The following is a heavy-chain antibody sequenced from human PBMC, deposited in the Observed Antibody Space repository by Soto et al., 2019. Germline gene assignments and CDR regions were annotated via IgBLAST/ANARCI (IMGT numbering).Heavy chain of an antibody. Sequence: SETLSLTCTVSGGSVRSGIYYWSWIRHPPGKGLEWIGYIYYSGSTNYNPSLKSRVTISVDTSKNQFSLKLSSVTAADTAVYYCARTMVGARAGYFDYWGRGTLVTVSS. J-gene: IGHJ4*02. V-gene: IGHV4-61*01. CDR3: ARTMVGARAGYFDY. CDR2: IYYSGST. CDR1: GGSVRSGIYY. D-gene: IGHD1-26*01.